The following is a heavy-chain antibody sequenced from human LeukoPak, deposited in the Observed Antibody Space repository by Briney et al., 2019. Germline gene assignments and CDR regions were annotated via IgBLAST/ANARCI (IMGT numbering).Heavy chain of an antibody. D-gene: IGHD4-17*01. CDR1: GYTFTNYW. J-gene: IGHJ5*02. CDR2: IYPDDSDP. CDR3: ARSTAGDYIT. V-gene: IGHV5-51*01. Sequence: GGSLKIPFQGSGYTFTNYWIGGVPRLPGKGLEWMGIIYPDDSDPRNSPSFQRQVTITADKTISTAYRQSSSLKASDTARYYCARSTAGDYITWGQGTLVIVSS.